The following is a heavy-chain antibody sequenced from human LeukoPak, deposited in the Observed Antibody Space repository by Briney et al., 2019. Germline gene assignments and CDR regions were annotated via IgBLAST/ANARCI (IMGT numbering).Heavy chain of an antibody. CDR1: GGSISSSSYY. J-gene: IGHJ4*02. V-gene: IGHV4-39*07. CDR3: ARALEIYDSSGYYYGGEFDY. Sequence: SETLSLTCTVSGGSISSSSYYWGWIRQPPGKGLEWIGSIYYSGSTYYNPSLKSRVTISVDTSKNQFSLKLSSVTAADTAVYYCARALEIYDSSGYYYGGEFDYWGQGTLVTVSS. D-gene: IGHD3-22*01. CDR2: IYYSGST.